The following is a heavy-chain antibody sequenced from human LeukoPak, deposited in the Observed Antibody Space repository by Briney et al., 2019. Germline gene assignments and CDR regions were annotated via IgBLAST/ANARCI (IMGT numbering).Heavy chain of an antibody. CDR1: RFTFSTYS. CDR3: AKEGDYSSSFCYMDV. V-gene: IGHV3-21*04. CDR2: ICSGSSYI. J-gene: IGHJ6*03. D-gene: IGHD6-13*01. Sequence: GGSLRLSCAASRFTFSTYSMNWVRQAPGKGLEWVSSICSGSSYIYYADSVKGRFTISRDNSKNTLYLQMNSLRAEDTAVYYCAKEGDYSSSFCYMDVWGKGTTVTISS.